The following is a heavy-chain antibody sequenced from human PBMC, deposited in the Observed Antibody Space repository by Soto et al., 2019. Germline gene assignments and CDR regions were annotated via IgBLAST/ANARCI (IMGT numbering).Heavy chain of an antibody. CDR1: GFTFSSYS. V-gene: IGHV3-48*01. Sequence: GGSLRLSCAASGFTFSSYSMNWVRQAPGKGLEWVSYISSSSSTIYYADSVKGRFTISRDNTKNSLYLQMNGLRAEDTAVYYCARIQRPYSTAAPSDYWGQGTLVTVSS. D-gene: IGHD4-4*01. J-gene: IGHJ4*02. CDR3: ARIQRPYSTAAPSDY. CDR2: ISSSSSTI.